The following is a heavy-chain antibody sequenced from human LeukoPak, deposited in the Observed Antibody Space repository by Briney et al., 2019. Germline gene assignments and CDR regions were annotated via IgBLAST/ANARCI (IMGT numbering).Heavy chain of an antibody. CDR2: IHTSGTT. D-gene: IGHD6-19*01. V-gene: IGHV4-4*07. CDR3: ARGKWLVVYYFDY. J-gene: IGHJ4*02. CDR1: GDSLSTYY. Sequence: SETLSLTCTVSGDSLSTYYWSWIRQPAGKGLEWIGRIHTSGTTKYNPSLKRRVTMSLDTSKNQFSLSLSSVTAADTAVYSCARGKWLVVYYFDYWGQGSLVTVSS.